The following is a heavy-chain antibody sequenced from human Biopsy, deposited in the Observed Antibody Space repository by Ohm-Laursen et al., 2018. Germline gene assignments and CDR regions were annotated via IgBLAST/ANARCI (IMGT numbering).Heavy chain of an antibody. D-gene: IGHD3-22*01. CDR3: ARGRYYYDSPDN. J-gene: IGHJ4*02. CDR2: IYDRGST. Sequence: GTLSLTCTVSGDSVSSGSFYWTWIRQPPGQGLEYIGYIYDRGSTANYNPSLKSRVTISVDTSKNQFSLKLYSVTAADTAVYYCARGRYYYDSPDNWGQGTLVIVSS. CDR1: GDSVSSGSFY. V-gene: IGHV4-61*01.